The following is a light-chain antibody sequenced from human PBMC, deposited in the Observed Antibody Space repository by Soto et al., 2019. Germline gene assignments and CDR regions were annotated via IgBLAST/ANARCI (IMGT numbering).Light chain of an antibody. CDR2: KAS. Sequence: DIQMTQSPSTLSGSVGDRVTITCRASQTISSWLAWYQQKPGKAPKLLIYKASTLKSGVPSRFSDSGSGTEFTLTISSLQPDDFATYYCQHCNSYSEAFGQGTKVELK. J-gene: IGKJ1*01. CDR1: QTISSW. V-gene: IGKV1-5*03. CDR3: QHCNSYSEA.